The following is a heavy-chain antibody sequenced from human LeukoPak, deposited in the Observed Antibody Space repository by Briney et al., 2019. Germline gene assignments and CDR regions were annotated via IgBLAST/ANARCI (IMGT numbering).Heavy chain of an antibody. CDR1: GFTFSSYS. J-gene: IGHJ4*02. CDR3: ARDWMLFHRPDY. CDR2: ISSSSSYI. Sequence: GGSLRLSCAASGFTFSSYSMNWVRQAPGKGLEWVSSISSSSSYIYYADSVKGRFTISRDNAKNSLYLQMNSLRAEDTAVYYCARDWMLFHRPDYWGQGTLVTVSS. D-gene: IGHD2-21*01. V-gene: IGHV3-21*01.